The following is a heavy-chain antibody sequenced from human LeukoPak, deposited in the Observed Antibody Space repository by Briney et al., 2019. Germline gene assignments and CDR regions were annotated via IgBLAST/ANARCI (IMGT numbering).Heavy chain of an antibody. D-gene: IGHD2-2*01. J-gene: IGHJ4*02. V-gene: IGHV1-18*01. CDR1: GYTFTSYG. CDR2: ISAYNGIT. Sequence: ASVKVSCKASGYTFTSYGISLVRQAPGQALEWMGWISAYNGITNYAQKLQGRVTMTTATSTSTAYMELRSLRSDDTAVYYCARNDIVVVPAAMGIDDYWGQGTLVTVSS. CDR3: ARNDIVVVPAAMGIDDY.